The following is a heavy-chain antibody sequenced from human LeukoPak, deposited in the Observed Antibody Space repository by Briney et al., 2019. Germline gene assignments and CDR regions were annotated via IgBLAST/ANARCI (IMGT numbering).Heavy chain of an antibody. J-gene: IGHJ3*02. CDR2: ISSSSSYI. CDR3: ARDPGDYGFDAFDI. D-gene: IGHD4-17*01. Sequence: GGSLRLSCAASGFTFSSYSMNWVRQAPGKGLEWVSSISSSSSYIYYADSVKGRFTISRDNAKNSLYLQMNSLRAEDTAVYYCARDPGDYGFDAFDIWGQGTMVTVSS. CDR1: GFTFSSYS. V-gene: IGHV3-21*01.